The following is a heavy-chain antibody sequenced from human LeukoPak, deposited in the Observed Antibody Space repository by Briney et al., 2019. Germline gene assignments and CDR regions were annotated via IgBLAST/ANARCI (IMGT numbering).Heavy chain of an antibody. CDR3: ARDYQGGYGDKTVDY. CDR2: IYYSGST. J-gene: IGHJ4*02. Sequence: SETLSLTCTVSGGSISSNTYYWGWIRQPPGKGLEWIGSIYYSGSTYYNPSLKSRVTISVDTSRNQFSLKLSSVTAADTAVYYCARDYQGGYGDKTVDYWGQGTLVTVSS. D-gene: IGHD5-18*01. CDR1: GGSISSNTYY. V-gene: IGHV4-39*07.